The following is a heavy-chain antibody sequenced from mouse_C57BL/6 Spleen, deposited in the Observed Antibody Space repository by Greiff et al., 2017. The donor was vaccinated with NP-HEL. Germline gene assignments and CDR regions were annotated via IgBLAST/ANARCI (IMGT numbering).Heavy chain of an antibody. D-gene: IGHD2-12*01. V-gene: IGHV1-53*01. CDR1: GYTFTSYW. Sequence: QVQLQQPGTELVKPGASVKLSCKASGYTFTSYWMHWVKQRPGQGLEWIGNINPSNGGTNYNEKFKSKATLTVDKSSSTAYMQRSSLTSEDSAVYYCARSGDYSEYYYAMDYWGQGTSVTVSS. CDR2: INPSNGGT. CDR3: ARSGDYSEYYYAMDY. J-gene: IGHJ4*01.